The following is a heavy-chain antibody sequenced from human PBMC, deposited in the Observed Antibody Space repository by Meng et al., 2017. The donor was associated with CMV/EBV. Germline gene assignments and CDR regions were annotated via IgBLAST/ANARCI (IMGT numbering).Heavy chain of an antibody. D-gene: IGHD4-11*01. Sequence: SCAASGFTFSSYGMHWVRQAPGKGLEWVAFIRYDGSNKYYADSVKGRFTISRDNSKNTLYLQMNSLRAEDTAVYYCAKDKGEDDYSNEGGLIDYWGQGTLVTVSS. CDR1: GFTFSSYG. CDR3: AKDKGEDDYSNEGGLIDY. V-gene: IGHV3-30*02. J-gene: IGHJ4*02. CDR2: IRYDGSNK.